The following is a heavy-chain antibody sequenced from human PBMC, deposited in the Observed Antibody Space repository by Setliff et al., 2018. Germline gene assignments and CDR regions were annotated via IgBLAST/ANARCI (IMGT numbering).Heavy chain of an antibody. J-gene: IGHJ2*01. CDR1: GFTFSGYS. Sequence: GESLKISCAASGFTFSGYSMNWVRQAPGKGLEWVSSISSSSSYIYYADSVKGRFTISRDTKNSLFLQMNSLRAEDTAVYYCAKGGMVATYWTYWYFDLWGRGTLVTVSS. D-gene: IGHD5-12*01. CDR2: ISSSSSYI. V-gene: IGHV3-21*01. CDR3: AKGGMVATYWTYWYFDL.